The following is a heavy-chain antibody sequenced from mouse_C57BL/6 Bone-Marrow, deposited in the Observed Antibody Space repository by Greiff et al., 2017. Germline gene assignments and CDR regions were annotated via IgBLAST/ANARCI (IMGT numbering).Heavy chain of an antibody. J-gene: IGHJ4*01. CDR2: INPNNGGT. Sequence: FQLQQSGPELVKPGASVKIPCKASGYTFTDYNMDWVKQSHGKSLELIGDINPNNGGTIYNQKFKGKATLTVDTSSSTAYMDLRSLTSEDTAVYYCARGIYYGNYALYAMDYWGQGTSVTVSS. CDR1: GYTFTDYN. CDR3: ARGIYYGNYALYAMDY. V-gene: IGHV1-18*01. D-gene: IGHD2-1*01.